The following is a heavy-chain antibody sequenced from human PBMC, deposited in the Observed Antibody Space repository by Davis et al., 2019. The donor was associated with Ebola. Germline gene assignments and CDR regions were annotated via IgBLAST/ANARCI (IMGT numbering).Heavy chain of an antibody. CDR1: GGTFSSYA. V-gene: IGHV1-18*01. J-gene: IGHJ5*02. Sequence: ASVKVSCKASGGTFSSYAISWVRQAPGQGLEWMGWISAYNGNTNYAQKLQGRVTMTTDTSTSTAYMELRSLRSDDTAVYYCARDLGDYVWGSYRLNWFDPWGQGTLVTVSS. D-gene: IGHD3-16*02. CDR3: ARDLGDYVWGSYRLNWFDP. CDR2: ISAYNGNT.